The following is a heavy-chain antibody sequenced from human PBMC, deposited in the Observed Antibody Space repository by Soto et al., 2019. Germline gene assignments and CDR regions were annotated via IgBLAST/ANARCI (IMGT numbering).Heavy chain of an antibody. Sequence: PGGSLRLSCVASGFSFSSYTMNWFRQAPGKGLEWVSVITHDASNISYADSVRGRFTISRDNSKNALYLQMNSLRAEDTAVYYCATLYDSSGYYSVLDAFDIWGQGTMVTVSS. D-gene: IGHD3-22*01. CDR3: ATLYDSSGYYSVLDAFDI. V-gene: IGHV3-23*01. J-gene: IGHJ3*02. CDR2: ITHDASNI. CDR1: GFSFSSYT.